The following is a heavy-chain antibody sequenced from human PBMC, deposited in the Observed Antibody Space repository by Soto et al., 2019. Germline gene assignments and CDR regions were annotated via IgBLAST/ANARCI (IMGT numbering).Heavy chain of an antibody. CDR1: GYTLTSYY. CDR3: ARGDYDVLTGHYPLDY. Sequence: ASVKVSCKASGYTLTSYYMHWVRQAPGQGLAWMGIINPSGGSTSYAQNYQGRITMTRDTSTSTVYMELSSLRSEDTAVYFCARGDYDVLTGHYPLDYWGQGTLVTVSS. CDR2: INPSGGST. J-gene: IGHJ4*02. D-gene: IGHD3-9*01. V-gene: IGHV1-46*01.